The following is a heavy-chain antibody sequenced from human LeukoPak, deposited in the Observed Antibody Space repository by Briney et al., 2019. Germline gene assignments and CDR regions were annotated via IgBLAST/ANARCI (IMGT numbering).Heavy chain of an antibody. V-gene: IGHV1-2*02. CDR3: ARGHPYYYDSSGYFDP. CDR2: INPNSGGT. J-gene: IGHJ5*02. D-gene: IGHD3-22*01. CDR1: GYTFTGYY. Sequence: ASVKVSCKASGYTFTGYYMHWVRQAPGQGLEWMGWINPNSGGTNYAQKFQGRVTMTRDTSISTAYMELSRLRSDDTAAYYCARGHPYYYDSSGYFDPWGQGTLVTVSS.